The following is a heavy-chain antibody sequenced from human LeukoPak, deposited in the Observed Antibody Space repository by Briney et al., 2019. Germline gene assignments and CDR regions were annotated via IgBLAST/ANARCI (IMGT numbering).Heavy chain of an antibody. Sequence: ASVKVSCKASGYTFTGYYMHWERHAPGQGLEWMGWINPNSGGTNYAQRFQGRVTMTRDTSISTAYMELSRLRSDDTAVYYCARVDSSSLYDYWGQGTLVTVSS. V-gene: IGHV1-2*02. CDR2: INPNSGGT. CDR1: GYTFTGYY. J-gene: IGHJ4*02. D-gene: IGHD6-13*01. CDR3: ARVDSSSLYDY.